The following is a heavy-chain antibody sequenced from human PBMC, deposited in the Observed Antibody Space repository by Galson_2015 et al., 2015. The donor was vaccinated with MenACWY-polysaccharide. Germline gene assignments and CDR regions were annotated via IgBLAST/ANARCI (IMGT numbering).Heavy chain of an antibody. D-gene: IGHD3-9*01. Sequence: SLRLSCAVSGFIFTNHAMHWVRQAPGKGLEWVGVISYDGINKYYAGSVKGRVTISRDDSQNTLFLQWNSLRGEDTAIYYCVRDASPLGSYFASKGRDYWGQGSLVTVSS. CDR1: GFIFTNHA. J-gene: IGHJ4*02. CDR2: ISYDGINK. CDR3: VRDASPLGSYFASKGRDY. V-gene: IGHV3-30-3*01.